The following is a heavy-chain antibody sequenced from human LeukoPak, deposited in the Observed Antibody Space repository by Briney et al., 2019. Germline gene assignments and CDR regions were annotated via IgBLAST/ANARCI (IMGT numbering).Heavy chain of an antibody. CDR1: GGSISSSGYY. CDR2: IYYSGST. Sequence: SETLSLTCTVSGGSISSSGYYWGWIRQPPGKGLEWIASIYYSGSTYYNPSLKSRVTISVDTSKNQLSLKLSSLTAADPAVYYCARVRIAVAGSHYYMDVWGKGTTVTVSS. CDR3: ARVRIAVAGSHYYMDV. D-gene: IGHD6-19*01. V-gene: IGHV4-39*07. J-gene: IGHJ6*03.